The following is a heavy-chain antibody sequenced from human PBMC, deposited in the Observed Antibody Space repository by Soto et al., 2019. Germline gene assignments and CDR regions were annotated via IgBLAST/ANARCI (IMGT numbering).Heavy chain of an antibody. J-gene: IGHJ4*02. CDR2: INPGNGDT. V-gene: IGHV1-3*01. CDR1: GYTFSSYA. D-gene: IGHD1-26*01. CDR3: AASGSLAY. Sequence: QVQLVQSGAEVKKPGASVKVSCKASGYTFSSYAIHWVRQAPGQSLECMGWINPGNGDTRYSQKFQGRVTITRDTSASTAYMELSSLRSEDTALYYCAASGSLAYWGQGTRVTVSS.